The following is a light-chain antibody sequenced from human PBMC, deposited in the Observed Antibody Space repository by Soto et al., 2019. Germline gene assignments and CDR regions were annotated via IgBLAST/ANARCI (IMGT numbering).Light chain of an antibody. CDR3: QEYTTYSRT. J-gene: IGKJ1*01. V-gene: IGKV1-5*01. CDR1: QSISSW. Sequence: DIQMTQSPSTLSASVGDRVTITCRASQSISSWLAWYQQKPGKAPKVLIYDASTLESGVPSRFSGGGSGTEFTLTITCLQPGDFATYYCQEYTTYSRTFGQGTKVEVK. CDR2: DAS.